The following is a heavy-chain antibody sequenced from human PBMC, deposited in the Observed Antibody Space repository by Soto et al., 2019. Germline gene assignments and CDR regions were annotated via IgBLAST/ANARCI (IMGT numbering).Heavy chain of an antibody. V-gene: IGHV3-53*01. CDR3: VSRIPSWVFDY. CDR1: GLSVSDNY. Sequence: LRLSCGASGLSVSDNYMGWVRQAPGRGLEWVSVMYAGGDTHYADSVKGRFTISRDKSENTLYLQMNSLRDEDTGVYFCVSRIPSWVFDYWGLGALVTVSS. D-gene: IGHD2-21*01. CDR2: MYAGGDT. J-gene: IGHJ4*01.